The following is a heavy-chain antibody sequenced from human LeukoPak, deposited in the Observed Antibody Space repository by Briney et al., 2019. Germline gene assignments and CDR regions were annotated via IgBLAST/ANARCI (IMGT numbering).Heavy chain of an antibody. CDR2: INPSGGST. CDR3: ARGFSILAYCGGDCSNWFDP. J-gene: IGHJ5*02. V-gene: IGHV1-46*01. Sequence: GASVKVSCKASGYTFTSYYMHWVRQAPGQGLEWMGIINPSGGSTSYAQKFQGRVTMTRDTSTSTVYMELSSLRSEDTAVYYCARGFSILAYCGGDCSNWFDPWGQGTLVTVSS. CDR1: GYTFTSYY. D-gene: IGHD2-21*02.